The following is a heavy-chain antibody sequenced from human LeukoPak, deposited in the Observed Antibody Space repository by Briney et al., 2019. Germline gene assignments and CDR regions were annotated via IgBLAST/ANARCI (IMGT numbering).Heavy chain of an antibody. CDR1: GFTFSSYS. CDR3: ARAYYGSGCYLDYFDY. V-gene: IGHV3-21*01. CDR2: ISSSSSYI. D-gene: IGHD3-10*01. J-gene: IGHJ4*02. Sequence: GGSLRLSCAASGFTFSSYSMNWVRQAPGKGLEWVSSISSSSSYIYYADSVKGRFTISRDNAKNSLYLQMNSLRAEDTAVYYCARAYYGSGCYLDYFDYWGQGTLVTVSS.